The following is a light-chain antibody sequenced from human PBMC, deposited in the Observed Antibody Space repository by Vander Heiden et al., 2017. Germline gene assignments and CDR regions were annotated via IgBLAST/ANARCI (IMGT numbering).Light chain of an antibody. CDR2: NNN. V-gene: IGLV1-44*01. CDR3: AAWDDSLNGWV. CDR1: NTNIGINI. J-gene: IGLJ3*02. Sequence: QSVLTQPPSVSGTPGPRVTISCSGSNTNIGINIVNWYQHLPGTAPKLLIYNNNQRPSGVPDRFSGSKSGTSASLAISGLQSGDEADYYCAAWDDSLNGWVFGGGTNLTVL.